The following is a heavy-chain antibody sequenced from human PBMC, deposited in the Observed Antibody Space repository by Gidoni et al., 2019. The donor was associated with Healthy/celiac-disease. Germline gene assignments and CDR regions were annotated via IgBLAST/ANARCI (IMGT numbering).Heavy chain of an antibody. J-gene: IGHJ4*02. V-gene: IGHV3-30*19. CDR2: ISYDGSNK. CDR3: ARAPGGYSYGYVDY. D-gene: IGHD5-18*01. Sequence: QVQLVESGGGVVQPGRSLRPSCAASGFTFSSYGMHWVRQAPGKGLEWVAVISYDGSNKYYADSVKGRFTISRDNSKNTLYLQKNSLRAEDTAVYYCARAPGGYSYGYVDYWGQGTLVTVSS. CDR1: GFTFSSYG.